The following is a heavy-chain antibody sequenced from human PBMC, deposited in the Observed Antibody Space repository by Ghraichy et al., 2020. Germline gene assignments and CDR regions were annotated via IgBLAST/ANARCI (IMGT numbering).Heavy chain of an antibody. CDR2: ITWDGATT. D-gene: IGHD2-2*01. CDR3: AKDIVVVPADYYGMAV. J-gene: IGHJ6*02. Sequence: LSLTCAASGFTFDDYAMHWVRQAPGKGLEWVSLITWDGATTSYADSVKGRFTISRDNNKNSLTLQMNSLGTEDTALYYCAKDIVVVPADYYGMAVWGQGTTVIVSS. CDR1: GFTFDDYA. V-gene: IGHV3-43*02.